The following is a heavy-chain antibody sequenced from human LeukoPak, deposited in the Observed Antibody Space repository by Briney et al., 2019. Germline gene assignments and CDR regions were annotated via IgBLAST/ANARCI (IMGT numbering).Heavy chain of an antibody. V-gene: IGHV3-21*01. Sequence: KPGGSLRLSCAASGFTFSTYSMNWVRQAPGKGLDWVSSISSTSSYIYYADSVKGRFTLSRDNAKNSLYLQMNSLRAEDTAVYYWAREDAFDIWGQGTMVTVSS. CDR2: ISSTSSYI. J-gene: IGHJ3*02. CDR1: GFTFSTYS. CDR3: AREDAFDI.